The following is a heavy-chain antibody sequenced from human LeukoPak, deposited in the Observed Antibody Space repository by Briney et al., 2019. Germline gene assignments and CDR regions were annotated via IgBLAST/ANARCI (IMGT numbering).Heavy chain of an antibody. D-gene: IGHD2-21*02. CDR3: AKPIYCGGDCYSFDY. CDR1: GFTFSSYA. J-gene: IGHJ4*02. CDR2: ISGSGGST. V-gene: IGHV3-23*01. Sequence: GGSLRLSCAASGFTFSSYAMSWVRQAPGKGLEWVSAISGSGGSTYYADSVKGRFTISRDNPKNTLYLQMNSLRAEDTAVYYCAKPIYCGGDCYSFDYWGQGTLVTVSS.